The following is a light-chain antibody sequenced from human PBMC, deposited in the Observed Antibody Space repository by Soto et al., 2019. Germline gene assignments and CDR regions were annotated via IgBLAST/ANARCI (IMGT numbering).Light chain of an antibody. V-gene: IGKV3-20*01. CDR1: QSVSSSY. Sequence: EIVLTQSPGTLSLSPGERATLSCRASQSVSSSYLAWYQEKPGQAPRLLIYGVSNRATGIPDRFSDSGSGTDITLTISRLEPDDFAVYYCQQYGSPPHTFGQGTKLEIK. CDR2: GVS. CDR3: QQYGSPPHT. J-gene: IGKJ2*01.